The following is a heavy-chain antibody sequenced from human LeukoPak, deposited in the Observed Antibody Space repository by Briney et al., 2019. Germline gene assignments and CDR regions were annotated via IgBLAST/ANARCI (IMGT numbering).Heavy chain of an antibody. Sequence: SETLSLTCTVSGGSISISSYYWGWIRQPPGKGLEWIGSIYYSGSTNYNPSLKSRVTISVDTSKNQFSLKLTSVTAADTAVYYCARTTEGGYTYGYFYYYYMDVWGKGTTVTISS. V-gene: IGHV4-39*07. J-gene: IGHJ6*03. D-gene: IGHD5-18*01. CDR1: GGSISISSYY. CDR2: IYYSGST. CDR3: ARTTEGGYTYGYFYYYYMDV.